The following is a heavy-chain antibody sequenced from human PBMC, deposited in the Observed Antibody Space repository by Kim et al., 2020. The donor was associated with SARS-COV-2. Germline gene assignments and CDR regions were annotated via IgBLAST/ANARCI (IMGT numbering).Heavy chain of an antibody. V-gene: IGHV5-51*01. J-gene: IGHJ3*02. CDR1: GYRFTTYW. Sequence: GESLKISCKVSGYRFTTYWIGWVRQMPGKGLEWMGIIHPGDSDTRYSPSLQGQVTISADKSNTTAYLQWSSLKASDTAIYYCARPYAGNNGVGAFDIWGQGTMVTVSS. CDR2: IHPGDSDT. CDR3: ARPYAGNNGVGAFDI. D-gene: IGHD1-1*01.